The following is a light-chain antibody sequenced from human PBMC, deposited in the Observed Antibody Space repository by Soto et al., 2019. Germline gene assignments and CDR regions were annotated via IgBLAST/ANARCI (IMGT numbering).Light chain of an antibody. J-gene: IGLJ1*01. Sequence: QSALNQPASVSGSPGQSITISCTGTSSDHVSWYQQHPGKAPKVLIYDVTYRPSGISYRFSASKSGNTASLTISGLQAEDEADYYCSSPKKGIDFLVFGTGTKLTVL. CDR2: DVT. CDR1: SSDH. CDR3: SSPKKGIDFLV. V-gene: IGLV2-14*01.